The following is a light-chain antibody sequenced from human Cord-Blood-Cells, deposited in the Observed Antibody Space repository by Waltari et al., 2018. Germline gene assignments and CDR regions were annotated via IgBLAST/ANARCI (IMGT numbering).Light chain of an antibody. V-gene: IGLV2-8*01. Sequence: QSALTQPPSASGSPGQSVTISCTGTSSDVGGYNYVSWYQQHPGKAPKLMIYEVSKRPSGRPDRFAGSKSGNTASRTVSGLQAEDEADYYCSSYAGSNNYVFVTGTKVTVL. J-gene: IGLJ1*01. CDR3: SSYAGSNNYV. CDR1: SSDVGGYNY. CDR2: EVS.